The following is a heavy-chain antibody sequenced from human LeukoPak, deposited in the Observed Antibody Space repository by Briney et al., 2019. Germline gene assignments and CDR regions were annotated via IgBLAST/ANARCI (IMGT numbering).Heavy chain of an antibody. Sequence: PSETLSLTCTVSGGSIRSYYWSWIRQPPGKGLDWIGYIYYSGSTNYDPSLKSRVSISVDTSKNHFSLKLSSVAAADTAVYYCARTGSTVTMLYPFDHWGQGTLVTVSS. CDR2: IYYSGST. V-gene: IGHV4-59*01. CDR1: GGSIRSYY. D-gene: IGHD4-17*01. J-gene: IGHJ4*02. CDR3: ARTGSTVTMLYPFDH.